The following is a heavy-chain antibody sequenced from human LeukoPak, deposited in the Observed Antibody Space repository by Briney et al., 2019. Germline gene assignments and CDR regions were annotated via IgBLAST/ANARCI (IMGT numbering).Heavy chain of an antibody. V-gene: IGHV4-34*01. CDR3: ARHKRGRAFDI. D-gene: IGHD6-25*01. J-gene: IGHJ3*02. CDR1: GGSFSGYY. Sequence: SETLSLTCAVSGGSFSGYYWTWIRQPPGKGLEWIGEINHSGNANYNPSLKSRVTISLDMSENHFSLKLTSVTAADTAVYYCARHKRGRAFDIWGQGTMVTVSS. CDR2: INHSGNA.